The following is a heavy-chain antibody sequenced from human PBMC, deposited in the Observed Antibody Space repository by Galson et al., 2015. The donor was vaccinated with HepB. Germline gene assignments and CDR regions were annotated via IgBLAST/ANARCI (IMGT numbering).Heavy chain of an antibody. CDR2: IYYSGST. CDR1: GGSISSGDYY. J-gene: IGHJ4*02. D-gene: IGHD3-10*01. CDR3: ARDNDGYYGSGRGTLGTFDY. V-gene: IGHV4-31*03. Sequence: TLSLTCTVSGGSISSGDYYWSWIRQHPGKGLEWIGYIYYSGSTYYNPSLKSRVTISVDTSKNQFSLKLSSVTAADTAVYYCARDNDGYYGSGRGTLGTFDYWGQGTLVTVSS.